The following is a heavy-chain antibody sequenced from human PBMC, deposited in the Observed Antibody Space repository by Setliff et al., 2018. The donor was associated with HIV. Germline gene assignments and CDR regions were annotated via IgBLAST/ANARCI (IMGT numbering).Heavy chain of an antibody. CDR3: GRLSETAMASFDS. V-gene: IGHV4-61*09. Sequence: ASETLSLTCTVSGGSISNNHYWSWIRQPAGKGLEWIGHIYTSGSTNYNPSLKSRVTISVDTSKNQFSLKVSSVTAADTAVYYCGRLSETAMASFDSWGQGILVTVSS. J-gene: IGHJ4*02. D-gene: IGHD2-21*02. CDR1: GGSISNNHY. CDR2: IYTSGST.